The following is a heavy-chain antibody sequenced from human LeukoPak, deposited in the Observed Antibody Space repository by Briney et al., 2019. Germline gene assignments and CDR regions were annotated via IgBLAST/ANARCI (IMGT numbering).Heavy chain of an antibody. CDR3: ARDYWQLAYAFDI. V-gene: IGHV3-7*01. Sequence: GGSLRLSCAASGFTFSSYWMSWVRQAPGKGLEWVANIKQDGSEKYYVDSVKGRFTISRDNAKNSLYLQMNSLRAEDTAVYYCARDYWQLAYAFDIWGQGTMVTVSS. D-gene: IGHD6-13*01. CDR2: IKQDGSEK. J-gene: IGHJ3*02. CDR1: GFTFSSYW.